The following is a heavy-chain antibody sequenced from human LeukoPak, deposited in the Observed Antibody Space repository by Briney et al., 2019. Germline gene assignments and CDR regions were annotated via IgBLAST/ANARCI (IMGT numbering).Heavy chain of an antibody. D-gene: IGHD3-22*01. CDR3: ARRNYYDSSGYYYEDY. V-gene: IGHV4-59*08. CDR2: ISYSGST. Sequence: SETLSLTCIVSGGSLNNYYWSWIRQPPGKGLEWIGYISYSGSTDYNLSLKSRVTISVDTSKNQFSLKLSSVTAADTAVYYCARRNYYDSSGYYYEDYWGQGTLVTVSS. CDR1: GGSLNNYY. J-gene: IGHJ4*02.